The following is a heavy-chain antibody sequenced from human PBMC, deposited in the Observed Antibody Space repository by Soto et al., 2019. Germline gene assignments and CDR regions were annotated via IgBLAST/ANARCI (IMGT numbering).Heavy chain of an antibody. V-gene: IGHV4-59*01. Sequence: SETLSLPCTLPSGSSSSYYWSWIRRPPGKGLEWIGYFYYSWRTNYNPSLKRRVNISVDRSTNVLSRKLGSVTADAAAVYYCGSIGNDPFDSWVRLTMGAV. CDR1: SGSSSSYY. CDR3: GSIGNDPFDS. J-gene: IGHJ3*02. CDR2: FYYSWRT. D-gene: IGHD1-26*01.